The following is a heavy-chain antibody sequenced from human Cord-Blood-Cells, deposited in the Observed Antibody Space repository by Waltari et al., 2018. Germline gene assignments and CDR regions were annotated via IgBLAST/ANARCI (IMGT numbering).Heavy chain of an antibody. V-gene: IGHV3-7*01. CDR3: ASKQWLVDVDDY. Sequence: EVQLVESGGGLVQPGGSLRLSCAASGFTFSSYWMSWVREAQGKGVEWVANIKQDGSDKYYGDSVKGRFTISRDNAKNSLYRQRISLRAEDTAVYYCASKQWLVDVDDYWGQGTLVTVSS. CDR1: GFTFSSYW. J-gene: IGHJ4*02. CDR2: IKQDGSDK. D-gene: IGHD6-19*01.